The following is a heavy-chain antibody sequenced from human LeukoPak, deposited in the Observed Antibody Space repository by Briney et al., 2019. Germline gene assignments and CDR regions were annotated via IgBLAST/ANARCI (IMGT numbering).Heavy chain of an antibody. CDR2: INPNSGGT. J-gene: IGHJ4*02. V-gene: IGHV1-2*02. CDR3: ARTYSSSWYGMFDY. Sequence: ASVKVSCKASGYTFTGYYIHWVRQAPGQGLEWMGWINPNSGGTNYAQKFQGRVTMTRDTSISTAYMELSRLRSDDTAVYYCARTYSSSWYGMFDYWGQGTLVTVSS. CDR1: GYTFTGYY. D-gene: IGHD6-13*01.